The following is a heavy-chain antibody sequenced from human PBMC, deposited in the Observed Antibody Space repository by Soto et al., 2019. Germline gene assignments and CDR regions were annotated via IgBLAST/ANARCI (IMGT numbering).Heavy chain of an antibody. CDR1: GGTFSSYA. Sequence: QVQLVQSGAEVKKPGSSVKVSCKASGGTFSSYAISWVRQAPGQGLEWMGGIIPIFGTANYAQKFQGRVTITADESTSTAYMELSSLRSEGTAVYYCARSRYFDWSYYYYGMDVWGQGTTVTVSS. J-gene: IGHJ6*02. D-gene: IGHD3-9*01. CDR2: IIPIFGTA. CDR3: ARSRYFDWSYYYYGMDV. V-gene: IGHV1-69*12.